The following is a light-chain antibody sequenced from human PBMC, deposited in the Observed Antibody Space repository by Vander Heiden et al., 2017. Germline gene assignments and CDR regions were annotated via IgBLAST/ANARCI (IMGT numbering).Light chain of an antibody. Sequence: IVLTQSPPTLPLSPGERATLSCRASQSVSSYLAWYQQKPGQAPRLLIYDASSRASGIPARFSGSGSGTDFTLTISSLEPEDFAVYYCQQRSNWPPLAFGGGTKVEIK. V-gene: IGKV3-11*01. J-gene: IGKJ4*01. CDR2: DAS. CDR3: QQRSNWPPLA. CDR1: QSVSSY.